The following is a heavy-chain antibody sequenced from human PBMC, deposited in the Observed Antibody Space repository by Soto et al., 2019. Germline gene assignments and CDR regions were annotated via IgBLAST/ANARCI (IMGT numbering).Heavy chain of an antibody. J-gene: IGHJ5*02. Sequence: SETLSLTCTVSGGSISSYYWSWIRQPPGKGLEWIGYIYYSGSTNYNPSLQSRVTMSVDTSKNQFSLKLSSVTAADTAVYYCAREERFSHWLDPWGQGTLVTVSS. CDR1: GGSISSYY. CDR2: IYYSGST. V-gene: IGHV4-59*12. CDR3: AREERFSHWLDP.